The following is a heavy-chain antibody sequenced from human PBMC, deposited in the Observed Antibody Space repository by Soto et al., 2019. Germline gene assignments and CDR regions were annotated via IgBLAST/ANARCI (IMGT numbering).Heavy chain of an antibody. Sequence: LSLTCSVSDGSIRSYYWSWIRQSPEKGLEWIGYFYHSGNSNYNPSLKSRVTISVDTSKNQLSLSLRSVTAADTAVYFCARISSVDPYGYVNGGLDVWGQGTTVTVSS. CDR1: DGSIRSYY. J-gene: IGHJ6*02. V-gene: IGHV4-59*01. CDR3: ARISSVDPYGYVNGGLDV. CDR2: FYHSGNS. D-gene: IGHD5-18*01.